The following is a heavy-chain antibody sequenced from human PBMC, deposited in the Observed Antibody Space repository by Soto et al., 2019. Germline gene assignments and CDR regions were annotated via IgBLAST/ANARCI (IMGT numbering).Heavy chain of an antibody. CDR2: ISSSGLTT. V-gene: IGHV3-48*03. D-gene: IGHD3-10*01. CDR3: ARYGTRGDW. J-gene: IGHJ5*01. Sequence: PGGSLRLSCAASGFTFYTYEMHWVRKAPGKGLEWVSYISSSGLTTYYADFAEGRFTISRDNAKDSLYLHLNSLRVGDTAVYYCARYGTRGDWWGLGTQVTVSS. CDR1: GFTFYTYE.